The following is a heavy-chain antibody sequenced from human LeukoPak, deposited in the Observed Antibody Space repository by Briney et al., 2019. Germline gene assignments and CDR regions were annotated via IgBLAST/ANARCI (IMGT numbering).Heavy chain of an antibody. CDR1: GFTFSSYW. Sequence: PGGSLRLSCAASGFTFSSYWMHWVRHAPGKGLVWVSHINSDGSSTNYADSVKGRFTISRDNAKNTLYLQVNSLRAEDTAVYYCTGYNFYGMDVWGQGTTVTVSS. V-gene: IGHV3-74*01. CDR3: TGYNFYGMDV. J-gene: IGHJ6*02. CDR2: INSDGSST.